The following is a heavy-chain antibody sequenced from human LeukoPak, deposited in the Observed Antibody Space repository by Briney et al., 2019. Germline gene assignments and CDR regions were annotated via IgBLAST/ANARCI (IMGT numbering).Heavy chain of an antibody. V-gene: IGHV3-21*01. CDR3: ARVRTIANYYYYYMDV. J-gene: IGHJ6*03. CDR2: ISGSTSRSSSYI. CDR1: GFTFSSYS. Sequence: GGSLRLSCAASGFTFSSYSMNWVRQAPGKGLEWVSSISGSTSRSSSYIYYADSVKGRFTISRDNARNSLYLQVSSLRAEDTAVYYCARVRTIANYYYYYMDVWGKGTTVTVSS. D-gene: IGHD2/OR15-2a*01.